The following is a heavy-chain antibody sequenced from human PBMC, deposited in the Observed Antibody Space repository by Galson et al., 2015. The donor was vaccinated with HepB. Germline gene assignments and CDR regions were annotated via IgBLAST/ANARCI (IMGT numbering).Heavy chain of an antibody. V-gene: IGHV1-18*04. J-gene: IGHJ4*02. D-gene: IGHD6-19*01. CDR2: ISAYNGDT. Sequence: SVKVSCKASGYTFNRHGITWVRQAPGQGLEYMGWISAYNGDTHYSQKFQGRVTMTKDTSTSTAYMELRSLRSDDTALYYCARDPSNTSGWNAYFDYWGQGTLVTVSS. CDR1: GYTFNRHG. CDR3: ARDPSNTSGWNAYFDY.